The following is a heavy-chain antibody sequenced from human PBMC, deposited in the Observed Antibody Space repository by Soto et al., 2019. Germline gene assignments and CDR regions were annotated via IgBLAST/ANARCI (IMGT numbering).Heavy chain of an antibody. CDR1: GFTFSTYY. D-gene: IGHD6-19*01. CDR3: AREPVAGSGAGFDI. V-gene: IGHV3-48*02. CDR2: ISRNSNII. J-gene: IGHJ3*02. Sequence: PGGSLRLSCAASGFTFSTYYMNWVRQAPGKGLEWVSYISRNSNIIYYADSVKGRFTISRDNAKNSLYLQMNSLRDEDTAVYYRAREPVAGSGAGFDIWGQGTMVTVSS.